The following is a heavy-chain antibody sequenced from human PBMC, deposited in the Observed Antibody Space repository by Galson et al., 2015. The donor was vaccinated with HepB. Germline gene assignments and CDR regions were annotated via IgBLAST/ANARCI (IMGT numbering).Heavy chain of an antibody. CDR1: GFTFSSYG. J-gene: IGHJ4*02. V-gene: IGHV3-33*08. D-gene: IGHD6-19*01. CDR2: IWYDGSNK. Sequence: SLRLSCAASGFTFSSYGMHWVRQAPGEGLEWVAVIWYDGSNKYYADSVKGRFTISRDNSKNTLYLQMNSLRAEDTAVYYCGRDINPRQQWQVALRYWGQGTQVTVSS. CDR3: GRDINPRQQWQVALRY.